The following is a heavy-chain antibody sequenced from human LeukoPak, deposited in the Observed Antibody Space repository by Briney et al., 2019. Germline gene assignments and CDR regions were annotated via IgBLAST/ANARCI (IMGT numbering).Heavy chain of an antibody. V-gene: IGHV1-18*04. CDR2: ISAYNGNT. D-gene: IGHD6-6*01. Sequence: ASVKVSCKASGYTFTSYYMHWVRQAPGQGLEWMGWISAYNGNTNYAQKLQGRVTMTTDTSTSTAYMELRSLRSDDTAVYYCARAQEIEYSSSLSHWGQGTLVTVSS. CDR1: GYTFTSYY. J-gene: IGHJ4*02. CDR3: ARAQEIEYSSSLSH.